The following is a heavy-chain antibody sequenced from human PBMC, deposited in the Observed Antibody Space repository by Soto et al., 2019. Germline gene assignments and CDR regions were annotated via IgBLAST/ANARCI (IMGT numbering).Heavy chain of an antibody. CDR1: GFTFSGYA. CDR2: ISGSGGTT. J-gene: IGHJ6*02. D-gene: IGHD6-19*01. CDR3: AKGSVAGTKYYYGMDG. V-gene: IGHV3-23*01. Sequence: GGSLRLSCAASGFTFSGYAMTWVRQAPGKGLEWVSAISGSGGTTYYADSVKGRFTISRDNSKNTLYLQMSSLRVDDTAVYYCAKGSVAGTKYYYGMDGWGQGTTVTVSS.